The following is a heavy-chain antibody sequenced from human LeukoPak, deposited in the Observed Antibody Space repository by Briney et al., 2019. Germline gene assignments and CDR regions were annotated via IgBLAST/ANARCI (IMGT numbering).Heavy chain of an antibody. Sequence: PGGSLRLSCAASGFTFSSYAMSWVRQAPGKGLEWVSAISGSGGSTYYADSVKGRFTISRDNSKNTLYLQMNSLRAEDTAVYYCAKYGDIAVARILFDYWGQGTLVTVSS. CDR2: ISGSGGST. D-gene: IGHD6-19*01. CDR3: AKYGDIAVARILFDY. J-gene: IGHJ4*02. CDR1: GFTFSSYA. V-gene: IGHV3-23*01.